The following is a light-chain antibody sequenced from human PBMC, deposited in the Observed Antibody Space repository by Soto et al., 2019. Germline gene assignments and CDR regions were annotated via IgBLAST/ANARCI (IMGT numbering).Light chain of an antibody. Sequence: EIVMTQSPATLSVSPGERATLSCRASQSVRSNLAWYQQKRGQAPRLLIYGAFTRATGIPARFSGSGSGTEFTLTINSLQSEDSAVYYCQQYNDWPLTFGGGTKVEIK. CDR3: QQYNDWPLT. J-gene: IGKJ4*01. CDR2: GAF. CDR1: QSVRSN. V-gene: IGKV3-15*01.